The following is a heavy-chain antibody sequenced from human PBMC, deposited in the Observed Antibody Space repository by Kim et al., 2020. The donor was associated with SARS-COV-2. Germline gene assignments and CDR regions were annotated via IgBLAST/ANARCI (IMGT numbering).Heavy chain of an antibody. Sequence: GGSLRLSCAASGFTFSSYGMHWVRQAPGKGLEWVAVISYDGSNKYYADSVKGRITISRDNSKNTLYLQMNSLRAEDTAVYYCAREKAASNYYGMDVWGQG. CDR3: AREKAASNYYGMDV. V-gene: IGHV3-33*05. CDR1: GFTFSSYG. CDR2: ISYDGSNK. J-gene: IGHJ6*02. D-gene: IGHD6-25*01.